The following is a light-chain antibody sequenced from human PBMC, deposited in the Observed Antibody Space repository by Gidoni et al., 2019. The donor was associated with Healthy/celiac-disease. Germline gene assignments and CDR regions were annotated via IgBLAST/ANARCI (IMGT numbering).Light chain of an antibody. Sequence: QSALTQPPSASGSPGQSVTISCTGTSSDVGGYNYVSWYQQHPGKAPKLMIYEVSTRPSGVPDRFSGSKSGNTASLTVSGLQAEDEADYYCSSYAGSNSPSVFGGGTKLSVL. V-gene: IGLV2-8*01. J-gene: IGLJ3*02. CDR1: SSDVGGYNY. CDR2: EVS. CDR3: SSYAGSNSPSV.